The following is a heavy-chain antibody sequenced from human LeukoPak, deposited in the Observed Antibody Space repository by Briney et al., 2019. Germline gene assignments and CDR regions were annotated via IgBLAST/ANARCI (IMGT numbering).Heavy chain of an antibody. CDR3: ARVGPPDASGMDV. CDR2: VNPNTGGT. J-gene: IGHJ6*02. Sequence: ASVKVSCKASGYSFTVYYLHWARQAPGQGLEWMGRVNPNTGGTNYAQNFQGRVTMTRDTSINTAYMELSSVTSADTAVYYCARVGPPDASGMDVWGPGTTVTVSS. V-gene: IGHV1-2*06. D-gene: IGHD2-2*01. CDR1: GYSFTVYY.